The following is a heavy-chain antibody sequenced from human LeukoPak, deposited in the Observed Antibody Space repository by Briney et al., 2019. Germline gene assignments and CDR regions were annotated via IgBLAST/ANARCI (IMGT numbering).Heavy chain of an antibody. Sequence: PGGSLRLSGAASGFTFSRYAMTWVRQTPGKGLEWVSSISGPGDHTYYADSVKGRFTISRDNSENALYLQMNSLRADDTAVYYCARLSRGAGAAKTFDYWGQGILVTVSS. CDR1: GFTFSRYA. J-gene: IGHJ4*02. D-gene: IGHD6-13*01. V-gene: IGHV3-23*01. CDR2: ISGPGDHT. CDR3: ARLSRGAGAAKTFDY.